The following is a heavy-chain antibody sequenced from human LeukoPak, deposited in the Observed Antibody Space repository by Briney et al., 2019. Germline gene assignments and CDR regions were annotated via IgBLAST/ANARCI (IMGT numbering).Heavy chain of an antibody. Sequence: GGSLRLSCAASGFTFSDYYMSWIRQAPGKGLEWVSYISSSGSTIYYADSVKGRFTISRDNAKNSLHLQMNSLRAEDTALYYCARWHYDILTGYYTAFDYWGQGTLVTVSS. CDR1: GFTFSDYY. J-gene: IGHJ4*02. V-gene: IGHV3-11*01. CDR2: ISSSGSTI. CDR3: ARWHYDILTGYYTAFDY. D-gene: IGHD3-9*01.